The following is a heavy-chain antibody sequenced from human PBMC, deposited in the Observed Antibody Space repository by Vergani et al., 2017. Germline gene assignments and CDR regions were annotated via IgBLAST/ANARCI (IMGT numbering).Heavy chain of an antibody. V-gene: IGHV1-24*01. CDR3: ATVPTMVRGPHGVNWFDP. J-gene: IGHJ5*02. D-gene: IGHD3-10*01. Sequence: QVQLVQSGAEVKKPGSSVKVSCKASGGTFSSYAISWVRQAPGQGLEWMGGFDPEDGETIYAQKFQGRVTMTEDTSTDTAYMELSSLRSEDTAVYYCATVPTMVRGPHGVNWFDPWGQGTLVTVSS. CDR2: FDPEDGET. CDR1: GGTFSSYA.